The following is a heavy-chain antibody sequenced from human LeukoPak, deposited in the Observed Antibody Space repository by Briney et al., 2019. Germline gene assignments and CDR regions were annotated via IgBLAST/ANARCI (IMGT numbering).Heavy chain of an antibody. D-gene: IGHD3-3*01. CDR1: GLTISSYS. CDR3: AGMYDFWSGPVSYMDV. Sequence: GGSLRLSCAASGLTISSYSMNWVRQAPGKGLQWVSYISSSSSTIYYADSVKGRFTISRDNAKNSLYLQMNSLRAEDTAVYYCAGMYDFWSGPVSYMDVWGKGTTVTVSS. V-gene: IGHV3-48*01. J-gene: IGHJ6*03. CDR2: ISSSSSTI.